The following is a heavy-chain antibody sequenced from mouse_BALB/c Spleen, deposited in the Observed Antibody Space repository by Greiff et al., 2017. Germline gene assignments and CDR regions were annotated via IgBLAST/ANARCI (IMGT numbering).Heavy chain of an antibody. Sequence: EVMLVESGGGLVKPGGSLKLSCAASGFTFSSYAMSWVRQTPEKRLEWVATISSGGSYTYYPDSVKGRFTISRDNAKNTLYLQMSSLRSEDTAMYYCARHRYDVFAYWGQGTLVTVSA. D-gene: IGHD2-14*01. J-gene: IGHJ3*01. CDR2: ISSGGSYT. CDR1: GFTFSSYA. V-gene: IGHV5-9-3*01. CDR3: ARHRYDVFAY.